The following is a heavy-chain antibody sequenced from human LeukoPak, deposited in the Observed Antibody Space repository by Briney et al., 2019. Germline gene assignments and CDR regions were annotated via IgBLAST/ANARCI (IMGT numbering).Heavy chain of an antibody. CDR2: ISYDGSNK. Sequence: GGSLRLSCAASGFTFSSYAMHWVRQAPGKGLEWVSVISYDGSNKYYADSVKGRFTISRDNSKNTLYLQMNSLRAEDTAVYYCAGDDFWSGYYTGPFDYWGQGTLVTVSS. J-gene: IGHJ4*02. V-gene: IGHV3-30-3*01. D-gene: IGHD3-3*01. CDR3: AGDDFWSGYYTGPFDY. CDR1: GFTFSSYA.